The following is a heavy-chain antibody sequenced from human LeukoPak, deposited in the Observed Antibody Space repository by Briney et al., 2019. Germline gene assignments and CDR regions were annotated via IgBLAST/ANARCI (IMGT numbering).Heavy chain of an antibody. D-gene: IGHD5-18*01. CDR1: GYSISNAYY. V-gene: IGHV4-38-2*02. J-gene: IGHJ4*02. Sequence: PSETLSLTCSVSGYSISNAYYWGWIRQPPGKGLEWIGEINHSGSTNYNPSLKSRVTISVDTSKNQFSLKLSSVTAADTAVYYCARTRSYGYSSWEYFDYWGQGTLVTVSS. CDR3: ARTRSYGYSSWEYFDY. CDR2: INHSGST.